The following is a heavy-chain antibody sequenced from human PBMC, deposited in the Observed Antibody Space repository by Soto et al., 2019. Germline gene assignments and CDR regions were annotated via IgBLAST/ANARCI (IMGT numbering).Heavy chain of an antibody. CDR1: GGTFSSYT. J-gene: IGHJ5*02. V-gene: IGHV1-69*02. Sequence: QVQLVQSGAEVKKPGSSVKVSCKASGGTFSSYTISWVRQAPGQGLEWMGRIIPILGIANYAQKFQGRVTSTADKSTSTADMELSSLRSEDTAVYYCARGRCSGGRCYSPFDPWGQGTLVTVSS. CDR2: IIPILGIA. D-gene: IGHD2-15*01. CDR3: ARGRCSGGRCYSPFDP.